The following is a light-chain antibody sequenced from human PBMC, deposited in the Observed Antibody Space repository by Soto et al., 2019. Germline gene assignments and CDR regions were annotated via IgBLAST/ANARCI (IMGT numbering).Light chain of an antibody. V-gene: IGKV3-11*01. Sequence: EIVLTQSPATLSLSPGERATLSCRASQSVSSYLAWYQQKPGQAPRLLIYDASNGATGIPARFSGSGSGTDFTLTISSLEPEDFAVYYCQQRSIRPYTFGQGTKLEIK. CDR1: QSVSSY. J-gene: IGKJ2*01. CDR2: DAS. CDR3: QQRSIRPYT.